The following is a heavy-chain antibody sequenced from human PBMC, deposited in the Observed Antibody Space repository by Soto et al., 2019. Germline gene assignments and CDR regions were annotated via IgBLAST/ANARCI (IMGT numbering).Heavy chain of an antibody. CDR2: ISGSGGST. Sequence: GGSLSLSCTSSGFTFSIFGMSWVRQAPGKGLEWVSDISGSGGSTNYADSVRGRFTVSRDNSKNTLYVQMNSLRAEDTAVYYCAKGAAAGTGTTIEYWGQGTLVTVSS. CDR1: GFTFSIFG. J-gene: IGHJ4*02. V-gene: IGHV3-23*01. CDR3: AKGAAAGTGTTIEY. D-gene: IGHD1-7*01.